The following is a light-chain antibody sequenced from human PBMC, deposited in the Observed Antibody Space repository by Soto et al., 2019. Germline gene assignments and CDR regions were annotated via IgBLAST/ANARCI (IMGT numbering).Light chain of an antibody. Sequence: DIQMTQSPSSLSASVGDRVTITCRASQSISSYLTWYQQKPGKAPKLLIYAASSLQSGVPSRFSGSESGTEFTLTISSLQSEDYATYYCQQSYSTLYTFGSWTKVDIK. J-gene: IGKJ3*01. CDR3: QQSYSTLYT. V-gene: IGKV1-39*01. CDR1: QSISSY. CDR2: AAS.